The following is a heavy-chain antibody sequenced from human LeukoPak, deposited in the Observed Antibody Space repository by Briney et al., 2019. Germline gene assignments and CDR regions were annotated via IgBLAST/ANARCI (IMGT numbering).Heavy chain of an antibody. J-gene: IGHJ4*02. CDR1: GFTFSSSA. V-gene: IGHV3-23*01. D-gene: IGHD5/OR15-5a*01. CDR2: ISDSGDST. CDR3: AKIEDSTSYYFDH. Sequence: GGSLRLSCAASGFTFSSSAMSWVRQAPGKGLECVSTISDSGDSTYYADSVKGCFTVSRDNSKNTLNLQMNSLRAEDTAVYYCAKIEDSTSYYFDHWGQGTLITVSS.